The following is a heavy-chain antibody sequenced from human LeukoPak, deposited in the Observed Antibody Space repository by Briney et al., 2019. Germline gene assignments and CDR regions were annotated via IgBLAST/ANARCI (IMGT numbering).Heavy chain of an antibody. J-gene: IGHJ4*02. D-gene: IGHD2-15*01. CDR1: GFTFSSYG. CDR2: IYSGGST. V-gene: IGHV3-NL1*01. CDR3: ARESDEYCSGGSCYLYPVGY. Sequence: GGSLRLSCAASGFTFSSYGMHWVRQAPGKGLEWVSVIYSGGSTYYADSVKGRFTISRDNSKNTLYLQMNSLRAEDTAVYYCARESDEYCSGGSCYLYPVGYWGQGTLVTVSS.